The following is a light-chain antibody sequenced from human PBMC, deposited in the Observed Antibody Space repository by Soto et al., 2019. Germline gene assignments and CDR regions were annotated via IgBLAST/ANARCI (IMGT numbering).Light chain of an antibody. V-gene: IGKV3-11*01. CDR2: DAS. J-gene: IGKJ1*01. Sequence: EIVLTQSPATLSLSPGQRATLSCRASQSVSTYLAWYQQKPGQAPRLLIYDASTRATGIPARFSGSGSGTDLTLTISSLEPEDFAVYYCQQRSNWPPTWTFSQGTKVEIK. CDR1: QSVSTY. CDR3: QQRSNWPPTWT.